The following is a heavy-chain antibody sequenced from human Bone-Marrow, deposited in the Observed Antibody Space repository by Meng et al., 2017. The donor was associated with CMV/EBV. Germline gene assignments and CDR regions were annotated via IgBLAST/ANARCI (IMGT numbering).Heavy chain of an antibody. D-gene: IGHD3-22*01. CDR1: GFTFSSYW. V-gene: IGHV3-74*01. Sequence: GESLKISCAASGFTFSSYWMHWVRQAPGKGLVWVSRINSDGSSTSYADSVKGRFTISRDNAKNTLYLQMNSLRAEDTAVYYCARDPLWYYYDSSGYYPTYYGMDVWVQGPTVTVSS. J-gene: IGHJ6*02. CDR2: INSDGSST. CDR3: ARDPLWYYYDSSGYYPTYYGMDV.